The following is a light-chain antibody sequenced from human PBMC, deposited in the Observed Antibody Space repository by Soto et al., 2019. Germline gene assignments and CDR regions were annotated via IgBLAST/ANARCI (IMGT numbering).Light chain of an antibody. J-gene: IGKJ4*01. V-gene: IGKV1-39*01. Sequence: DIQMTQSPSSLSASVGDRVTMRYRASQNFDHYLNWYQLKAGKATKFLIYTASTWQSGDPSRFSGSRSGADFTLTISSVHFEDFATYQCQRSYTRPLTFGGGTQVEIK. CDR1: QNFDHY. CDR3: QRSYTRPLT. CDR2: TAS.